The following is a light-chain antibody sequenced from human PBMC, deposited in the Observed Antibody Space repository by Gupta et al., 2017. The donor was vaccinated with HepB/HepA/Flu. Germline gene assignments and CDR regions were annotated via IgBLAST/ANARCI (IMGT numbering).Light chain of an antibody. CDR1: HSVFCSSDNNNY. J-gene: IGKJ5*01. CDR2: GAS. Sequence: DIFMTQSPDSLAVSLAEGATINCKSSHSVFCSSDNNNYLGWYQQKPGQPPRLLIYGASTRESGVSDRFTGSGSGTDFTLAISSLRVGDVAVYYCQRYYNTPMTFGQGTRLEIK. V-gene: IGKV4-1*01. CDR3: QRYYNTPMT.